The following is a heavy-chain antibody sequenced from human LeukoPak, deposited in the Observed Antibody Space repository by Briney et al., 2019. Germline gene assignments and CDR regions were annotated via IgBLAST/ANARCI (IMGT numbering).Heavy chain of an antibody. CDR3: AKLLGTVTTYDS. J-gene: IGHJ4*02. D-gene: IGHD5-24*01. CDR1: GFTFSGNW. Sequence: PGGSLRLSCEASGFTFSGNWMSWVRQAPGKGVEWAASINPDGSLKLYVDSVKGRFDISRYNTKSSLYMQMNSLGAEDTAMYYCAKLLGTVTTYDSWGQGTRVTVSS. V-gene: IGHV3-7*01. CDR2: INPDGSLK.